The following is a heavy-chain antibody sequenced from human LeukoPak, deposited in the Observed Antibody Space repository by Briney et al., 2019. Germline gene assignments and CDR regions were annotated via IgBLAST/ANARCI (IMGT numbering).Heavy chain of an antibody. J-gene: IGHJ4*02. D-gene: IGHD2-2*01. CDR3: TTLCRREDLDY. Sequence: GGSLRLSCAASGFSFKTYTMNWVRQAPGKGLEWVSAITGSGSGTYYADSVKGRFIISRDNSKNTLYLQMNSLRPEDTAVYYCTTLCRREDLDYWGQGTLVTVSS. CDR2: ITGSGSGT. V-gene: IGHV3-23*01. CDR1: GFSFKTYT.